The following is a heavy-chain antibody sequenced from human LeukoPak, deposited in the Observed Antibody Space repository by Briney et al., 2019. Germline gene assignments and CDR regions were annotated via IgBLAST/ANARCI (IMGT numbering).Heavy chain of an antibody. CDR3: AREGTAGTNLNWFDP. CDR2: ISYSGST. CDR1: GGSFSGSY. V-gene: IGHV4-59*01. J-gene: IGHJ5*02. Sequence: SETVSLTCAVYGGSFSGSYWSWIRQPPGKGLEWIGYISYSGSTNFNPSLKSRVTISVDTSKNQFSLKLSSVTAADTAVYYCAREGTAGTNLNWFDPWGQGTLVTVSS. D-gene: IGHD1-1*01.